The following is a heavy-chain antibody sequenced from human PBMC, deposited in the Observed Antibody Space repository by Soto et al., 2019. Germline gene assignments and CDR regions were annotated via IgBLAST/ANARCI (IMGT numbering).Heavy chain of an antibody. CDR3: ARRSSSSGWMVRYHYMDV. CDR2: INQDGSEQ. Sequence: EVQLVESGGGLVQPGGSLRLSCAASGFTFSSYWMSWVRQAPGKGLEWVANINQDGSEQYFVDSVKGRFTISRGNARNSLYQQMNSLRIEDTAVYYCARRSSSSGWMVRYHYMDVWGRGTTVTVSS. V-gene: IGHV3-7*01. CDR1: GFTFSSYW. D-gene: IGHD6-6*01. J-gene: IGHJ6*03.